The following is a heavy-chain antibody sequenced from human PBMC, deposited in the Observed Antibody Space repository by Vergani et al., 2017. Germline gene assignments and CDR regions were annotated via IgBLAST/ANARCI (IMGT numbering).Heavy chain of an antibody. D-gene: IGHD1-26*01. Sequence: QVQLLESGPGLVKPSQTLSLTCSVSGESITRHSYYWTWIRQPAGKPLEWVGHIYVDGSTNYNPPLKSRVSISLDTSKNQLSLRVTSVTAADTPVFYCVRGRYSGSSSPYYGLWGHGTLVRVSS. CDR2: IYVDGST. CDR3: VRGRYSGSSSPYYGL. J-gene: IGHJ4*01. V-gene: IGHV4-61*02. CDR1: GESITRHSYY.